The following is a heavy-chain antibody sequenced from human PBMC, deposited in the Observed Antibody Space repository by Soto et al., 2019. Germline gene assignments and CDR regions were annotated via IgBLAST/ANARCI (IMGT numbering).Heavy chain of an antibody. J-gene: IGHJ4*02. D-gene: IGHD6-6*01. V-gene: IGHV3-53*02. CDR3: ARAREPEYSSSILFDY. CDR1: GLTVSRPQ. CDR2: IYSAGST. Sequence: EVQLVETGGGLIQPGGSLRLSCAASGLTVSRPQMAWVRQVPGKGLQWVSVIYSAGSTYYANAVKGRFTISRDISENKRNLYLGRVPGDDTAIYYCARAREPEYSSSILFDYWGRGILVAVSS.